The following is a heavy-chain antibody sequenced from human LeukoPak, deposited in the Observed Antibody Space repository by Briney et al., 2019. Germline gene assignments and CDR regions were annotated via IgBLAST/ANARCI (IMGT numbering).Heavy chain of an antibody. Sequence: PGGSLRLSCAASGFAFSSNWMHWVRQTPGKGLVWVSRINSGGSGTSYADSVEGRFTISRDNAKNTLYLQMNSLKGEDTAFYYCATSLGPLAEYWGRGTLVTVSS. J-gene: IGHJ4*02. D-gene: IGHD7-27*01. CDR1: GFAFSSNW. V-gene: IGHV3-74*01. CDR2: INSGGSGT. CDR3: ATSLGPLAEY.